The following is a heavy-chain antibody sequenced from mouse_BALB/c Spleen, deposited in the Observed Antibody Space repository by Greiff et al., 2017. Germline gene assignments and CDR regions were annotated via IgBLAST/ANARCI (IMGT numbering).Heavy chain of an antibody. CDR3: ARGGTTVRHWYFDV. CDR1: GYTFTNYW. J-gene: IGHJ1*01. D-gene: IGHD1-1*01. CDR2: IYPGGGYT. V-gene: IGHV1-63*02. Sequence: VQLQQSGAELVTPGTSVKISCKASGYTFTNYWLGWVKQRPGHGLEWIGDIYPGGGYTNYNEKFKGKATLTADTSSSTAYMQLSSLTSEDSAVYFCARGGTTVRHWYFDVWGAGTTVTVSS.